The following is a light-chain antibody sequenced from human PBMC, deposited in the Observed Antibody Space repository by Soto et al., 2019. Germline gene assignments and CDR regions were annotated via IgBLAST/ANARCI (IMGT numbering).Light chain of an antibody. J-gene: IGKJ2*01. CDR3: QQYYSIAAARYT. Sequence: DIVMTQSPDSLAVSLGERATINCKSSQSVLYSSNNKNYLAWYQQKPGQPPKLLIYWASTRESGVPDRFSGSGSGTDFTLTISSLQAEDVAVYYCQQYYSIAAARYTFGQGTKLEIK. V-gene: IGKV4-1*01. CDR1: QSVLYSSNNKNY. CDR2: WAS.